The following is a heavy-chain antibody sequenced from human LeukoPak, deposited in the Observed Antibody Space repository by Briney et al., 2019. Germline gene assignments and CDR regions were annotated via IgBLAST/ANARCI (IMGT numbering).Heavy chain of an antibody. D-gene: IGHD3-3*01. CDR1: GFTFSSYE. CDR2: ISSSGSTI. CDR3: GGAPQYYDFWSDYYGFDP. V-gene: IGHV3-48*03. J-gene: IGHJ5*02. Sequence: PGGSLRLSCAASGFTFSSYEMNWVRQAPGKGLEWVSYISSSGSTIYYADSVKGRFTISRDNAKNSLYLQMNSLRAEDTAVYSRGGAPQYYDFWSDYYGFDPWGQGTLVTVSS.